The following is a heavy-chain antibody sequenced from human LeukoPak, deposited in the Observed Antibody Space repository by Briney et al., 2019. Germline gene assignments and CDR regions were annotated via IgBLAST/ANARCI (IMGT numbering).Heavy chain of an antibody. V-gene: IGHV3-23*01. CDR3: AREYSSSSGRSFDY. CDR1: GFTFSSYA. D-gene: IGHD6-6*01. CDR2: ISGSGGST. Sequence: GGSLRLSCAASGFTFSSYAMSWVRQAPGKGLEWVSAISGSGGSTYYADSVKGRFTISRDNAKNSLYLQMNSLRAEDTAVYYCAREYSSSSGRSFDYWGQGTLVTVSS. J-gene: IGHJ4*02.